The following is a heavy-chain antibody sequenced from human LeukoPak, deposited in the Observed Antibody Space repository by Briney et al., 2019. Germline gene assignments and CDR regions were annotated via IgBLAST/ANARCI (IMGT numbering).Heavy chain of an antibody. CDR2: ISSSSSYI. J-gene: IGHJ4*02. V-gene: IGHV3-21*01. CDR1: GFTFSSYS. CDR3: CYGDSLDY. Sequence: GGSLRLSCAASGFTFSSYSMNWVRQAPGKGPEWVSSISSSSSYIYYADSVKGRFTISRDNAKNSLYLQMDSLRAEDTAVYYCCYGDSLDYWGQGTLVTVSS. D-gene: IGHD4-17*01.